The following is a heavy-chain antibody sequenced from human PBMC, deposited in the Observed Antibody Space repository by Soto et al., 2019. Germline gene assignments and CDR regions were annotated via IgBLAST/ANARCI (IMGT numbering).Heavy chain of an antibody. V-gene: IGHV3-33*01. Sequence: LRLSCAASGFTFSSYGMHWVRQAPGKGLEWVAVIWYDGSNKYYADSVKGRLTISRDNSKNTLYLQMNSLRAEDTAVYYCARDGSLRFLEWLPGRGGYYYYYSGMDVWGQGTTVTVSS. J-gene: IGHJ6*02. CDR2: IWYDGSNK. CDR3: ARDGSLRFLEWLPGRGGYYYYYSGMDV. CDR1: GFTFSSYG. D-gene: IGHD3-3*01.